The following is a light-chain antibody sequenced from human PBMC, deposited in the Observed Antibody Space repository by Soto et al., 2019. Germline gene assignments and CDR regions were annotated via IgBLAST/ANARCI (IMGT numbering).Light chain of an antibody. CDR3: SSSTTGSTLV. Sequence: QSALTQPASVSGSPGQSITISCTGTSSDVGGYNYVSWYQQHPGKAPKLMIYEVSNRPSGVSSRFSGSKSGSTASLTISGLQAEDEADYYCSSSTTGSTLVFGTGTKVTVL. V-gene: IGLV2-14*01. CDR2: EVS. J-gene: IGLJ1*01. CDR1: SSDVGGYNY.